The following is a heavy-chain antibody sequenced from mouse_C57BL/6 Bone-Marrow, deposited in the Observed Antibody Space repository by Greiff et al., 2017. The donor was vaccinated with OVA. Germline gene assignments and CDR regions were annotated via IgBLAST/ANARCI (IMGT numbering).Heavy chain of an antibody. J-gene: IGHJ3*01. CDR3: ARSLYYYGSSPWFAY. D-gene: IGHD1-1*01. V-gene: IGHV5-17*01. CDR2: ISSGSSTI. CDR1: GFTFSDYG. Sequence: EVKLMESGGGLVKPGGSLKLSCAASGFTFSDYGMHWVRQAPEKGLEWVAYISSGSSTIYYADTVKGRFTISRDNAKNTLFLQMTSLRSEDTAMYYCARSLYYYGSSPWFAYWGQGTLVTVSA.